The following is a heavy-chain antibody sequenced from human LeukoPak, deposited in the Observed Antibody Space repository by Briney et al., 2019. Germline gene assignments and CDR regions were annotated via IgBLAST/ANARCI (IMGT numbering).Heavy chain of an antibody. CDR2: ISGSGGST. CDR3: AKDPRVAQWLPPTPDY. Sequence: GGSLRLSCAASGLIFSSYWMSWVRQAPGKGLEWVSAISGSGGSTYYADSVKGRFTISRDNSKNTLYLQMNSLRAEDTAVYYCAKDPRVAQWLPPTPDYWGQGTLVTVSS. D-gene: IGHD3-22*01. CDR1: GLIFSSYW. J-gene: IGHJ4*02. V-gene: IGHV3-23*01.